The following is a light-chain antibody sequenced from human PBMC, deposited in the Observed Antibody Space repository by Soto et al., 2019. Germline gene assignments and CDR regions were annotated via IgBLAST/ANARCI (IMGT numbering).Light chain of an antibody. CDR2: DTS. J-gene: IGKJ5*01. CDR3: QQRKNWQVT. CDR1: QSVSSS. Sequence: EIVVTQSPATLSVSPVERVTLSCRASQSVSSSLVWYQQRPGQAPRLLIYDTSTRAAGISARFSGSGSGTEFTLTISSLEPEDFAVYYCQQRKNWQVTFGQGTRLEIK. V-gene: IGKV3-11*01.